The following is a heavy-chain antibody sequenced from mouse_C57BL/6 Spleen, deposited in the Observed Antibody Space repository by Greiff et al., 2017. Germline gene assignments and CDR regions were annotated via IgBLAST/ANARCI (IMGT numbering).Heavy chain of an antibody. V-gene: IGHV1-81*01. D-gene: IGHD4-1*01. CDR2: IYPRSGNT. J-gene: IGHJ2*01. Sequence: QVQLQQSGAELARPGASVKLSCKASGYTFTSYGISWVKQRTGQGLEWIGEIYPRSGNTYYNEKFKGKATLTADKSSSTAYMELRSLTSEDSAVYFCARISLTGAYYFDYWGQGTTLTVSS. CDR1: GYTFTSYG. CDR3: ARISLTGAYYFDY.